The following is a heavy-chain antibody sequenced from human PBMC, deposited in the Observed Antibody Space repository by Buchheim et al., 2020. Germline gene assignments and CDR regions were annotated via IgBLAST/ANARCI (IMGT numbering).Heavy chain of an antibody. CDR1: GFTLRTYW. CDR3: ARDLSGSQDY. V-gene: IGHV3-74*01. Sequence: EVQLEESGGGLVQPGGSLRLSCAASGFTLRTYWMHWVRQAPGKGLEWVSRINEDGSFTNYADSVKGRFTISRDNAENTLYFQMTRLRVEDTAMYYCARDLSGSQDYWGQGTL. J-gene: IGHJ4*02. CDR2: INEDGSFT. D-gene: IGHD1-26*01.